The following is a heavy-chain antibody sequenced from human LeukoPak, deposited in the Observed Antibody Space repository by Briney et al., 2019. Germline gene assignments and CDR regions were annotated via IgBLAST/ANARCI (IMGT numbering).Heavy chain of an antibody. CDR2: INPNGGGT. CDR1: GYTFTGYY. J-gene: IGHJ6*02. Sequence: ASVKVSCKASGYTFTGYYMHWVRQAPGQGLEWMGWINPNGGGTNYAQKFQGWVTMTRDTSISTAYMELSRLRSDDTAVYYCASSWVRRDGYNKPHYYGMDVWGQGTTVTVSS. D-gene: IGHD5-24*01. CDR3: ASSWVRRDGYNKPHYYGMDV. V-gene: IGHV1-2*04.